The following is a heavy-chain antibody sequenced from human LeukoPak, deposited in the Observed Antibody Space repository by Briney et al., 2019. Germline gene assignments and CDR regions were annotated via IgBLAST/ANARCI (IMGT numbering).Heavy chain of an antibody. CDR1: GFTFSSYA. D-gene: IGHD2-21*02. CDR2: ISGSGGST. J-gene: IGHJ2*01. Sequence: GGSLRLSCAASGFTFSSYAMSWVRQAPGKGLEWVSTISGSGGSTDYADSVKGRFTLSRDNSKTTLFLQVNSLRADDTAVYYCAKFHSPGRVTHFYWYFDLWGRGTLVTVSS. CDR3: AKFHSPGRVTHFYWYFDL. V-gene: IGHV3-23*01.